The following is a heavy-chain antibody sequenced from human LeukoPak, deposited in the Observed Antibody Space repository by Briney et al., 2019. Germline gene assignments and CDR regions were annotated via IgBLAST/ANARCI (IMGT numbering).Heavy chain of an antibody. CDR3: AMSGYWLAFDY. D-gene: IGHD3-3*01. CDR1: GGTFSSYA. V-gene: IGHV1-69*05. CDR2: IIPIFGTA. J-gene: IGHJ4*02. Sequence: GASVKVSCKASGGTFSSYAISWVRQAPGQGLEWMGRIIPIFGTANYAQKFQGRVTITTDESTSTSYMELSSLRSEDTAVYYCAMSGYWLAFDYWGQGTLVTVSS.